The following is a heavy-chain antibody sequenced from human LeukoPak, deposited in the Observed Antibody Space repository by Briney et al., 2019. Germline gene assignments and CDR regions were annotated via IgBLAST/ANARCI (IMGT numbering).Heavy chain of an antibody. CDR3: ARGSLYGMDV. CDR1: GGTFSSYA. CDR2: IIPIFGTE. V-gene: IGHV1-69*13. Sequence: GASVKVSCKASGGTFSSYAISWVRQAPGQGLEWMGGIIPIFGTENYAQKFQGRVTITADESTSTAYMELSSLRSEDTAVYYCARGSLYGMDVWGQGTTVTVSS. J-gene: IGHJ6*02.